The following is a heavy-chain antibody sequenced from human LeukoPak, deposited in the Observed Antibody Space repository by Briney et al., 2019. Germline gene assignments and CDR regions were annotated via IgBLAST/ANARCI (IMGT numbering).Heavy chain of an antibody. J-gene: IGHJ4*02. CDR2: ISTHNGDT. Sequence: GASVTVSCKASGYTFTSDDITWVRQAPGQGLAWMGWISTHNGDTNYAQKFQGRVTMTTDTSTSIAYMEVRSLGSDDTAVYYCARALRHSDASGTVLDYWGQGTLVTVSS. CDR1: GYTFTSDD. CDR3: ARALRHSDASGTVLDY. D-gene: IGHD5-12*01. V-gene: IGHV1-18*01.